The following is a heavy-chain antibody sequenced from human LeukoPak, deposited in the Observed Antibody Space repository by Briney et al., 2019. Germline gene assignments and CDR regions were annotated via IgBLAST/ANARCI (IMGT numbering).Heavy chain of an antibody. J-gene: IGHJ4*02. Sequence: GGSLRLSCAASGFTFSDYYMSWIRQAPGKGLEWVSYISSSGSTIYYADSVKGRFTISRDNAKNSLYLQMNSLRAEDTAVYYCARTRKPYDSSGYYLYWGQGTPVTVSS. D-gene: IGHD3-22*01. CDR2: ISSSGSTI. CDR3: ARTRKPYDSSGYYLY. V-gene: IGHV3-11*01. CDR1: GFTFSDYY.